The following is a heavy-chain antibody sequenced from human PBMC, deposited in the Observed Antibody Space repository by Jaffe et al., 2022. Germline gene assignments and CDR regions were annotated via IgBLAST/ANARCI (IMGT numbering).Heavy chain of an antibody. V-gene: IGHV4-34*01. D-gene: IGHD2-2*01. CDR1: GGSFSGYY. J-gene: IGHJ5*02. CDR3: ARGGYCSSTSCYLTKYNWFDP. CDR2: INHSGST. Sequence: QVQLQQWGAGLLKPSETLSLTCAVYGGSFSGYYWSWIRQPPGKGLEWIGEINHSGSTNYNPSLKSRVTISVDTSKNQFSLKLSSVTAADTAVYYCARGGYCSSTSCYLTKYNWFDPWGQGTLVTVSS.